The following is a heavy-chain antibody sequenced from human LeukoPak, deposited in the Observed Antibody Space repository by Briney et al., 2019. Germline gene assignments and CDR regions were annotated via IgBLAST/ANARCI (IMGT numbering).Heavy chain of an antibody. D-gene: IGHD1-14*01. CDR3: VRDWYFGTDLDY. Sequence: GGSLRLSCASSGFTFSSYWMSGVRQARGRGVEWVSSISSSSSYIYYADSVKGRFTISRDNAKNSLYLQMDSLRDAGAAVYYCVRDWYFGTDLDYWGQGTLVTVSS. CDR2: ISSSSSYI. J-gene: IGHJ4*02. CDR1: GFTFSSYW. V-gene: IGHV3-21*01.